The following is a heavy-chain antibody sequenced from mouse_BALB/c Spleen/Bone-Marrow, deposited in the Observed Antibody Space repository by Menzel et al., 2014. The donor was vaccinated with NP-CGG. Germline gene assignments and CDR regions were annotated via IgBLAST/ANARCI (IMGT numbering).Heavy chain of an antibody. Sequence: EVQLQQSGPSLVKPSQTLSLTCSVTGDSITSGYWNWIRKFPGNKLEYMGYISYSGSTYYNPSLKSRISITRDTSKNQYYLQLNSVTTEGTATYYCARRQLGLQYYFDYWGQGTTLTVSS. CDR1: GDSITSGY. D-gene: IGHD3-2*01. J-gene: IGHJ2*01. V-gene: IGHV3-8*02. CDR3: ARRQLGLQYYFDY. CDR2: ISYSGST.